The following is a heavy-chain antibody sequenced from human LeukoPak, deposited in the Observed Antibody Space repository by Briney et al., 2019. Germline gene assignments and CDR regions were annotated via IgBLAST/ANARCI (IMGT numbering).Heavy chain of an antibody. D-gene: IGHD1-1*01. CDR2: IKYDESEE. J-gene: IGHJ4*02. CDR1: GFTFSDYW. Sequence: GGSLRLSCEGSGFTFSDYWMGWVRQAPGKGLEWVASIKYDESEEHYVDSVKGRFTISRDNAKNSLYLQMISLRAEDTAVYFCTRVTTNGYFEYWGQGALVTVSS. CDR3: TRVTTNGYFEY. V-gene: IGHV3-7*04.